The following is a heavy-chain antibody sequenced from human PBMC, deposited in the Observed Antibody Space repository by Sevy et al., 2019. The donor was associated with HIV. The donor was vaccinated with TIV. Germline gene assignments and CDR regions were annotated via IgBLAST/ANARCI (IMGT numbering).Heavy chain of an antibody. V-gene: IGHV6-1*01. CDR3: ARDGRDYVWGSYRYTLSAFDAFDI. CDR1: GDSVSSNSAA. Sequence: SQTLSLTCAISGDSVSSNSAAWNWIRQSPSRGLEWLGRTYYRSKWYNDYAVSVKSRITINPDTSKNQFSLQLNSVTPEDTAVYYCARDGRDYVWGSYRYTLSAFDAFDIWGQGTMVTVSS. CDR2: TYYRSKWYN. J-gene: IGHJ3*02. D-gene: IGHD3-16*02.